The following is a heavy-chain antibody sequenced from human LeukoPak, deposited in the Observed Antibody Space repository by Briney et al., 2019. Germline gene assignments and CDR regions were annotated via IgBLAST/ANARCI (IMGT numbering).Heavy chain of an antibody. V-gene: IGHV3-23*01. Sequence: PGRSLRLSCAASGFTISSYAMSWVRQAPGKGLEWVSAISGSGGSTYYADSVKGRFTISRDNSKNTLYLQMNSLRAEDTAVYYCAKDRSYSIVNWFDPWGQGTLVTVSS. CDR2: ISGSGGST. CDR3: AKDRSYSIVNWFDP. CDR1: GFTISSYA. J-gene: IGHJ5*02. D-gene: IGHD3-10*01.